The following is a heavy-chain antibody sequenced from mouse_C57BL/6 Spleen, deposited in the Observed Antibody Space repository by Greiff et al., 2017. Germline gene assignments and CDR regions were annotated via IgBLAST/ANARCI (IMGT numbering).Heavy chain of an antibody. CDR3: ARHGSSWFAY. CDR1: GYTFTDYY. V-gene: IGHV1-76*01. Sequence: LQESGAELVRPGASVKLSCKASGYTFTDYYINWVKPRPGQGLEWIARIYPGSGNTYYNEKFKGKATLTAEKSSSTAYMQLSSLTSEDSAVYFWARHGSSWFAYWGQGTLVTVSA. D-gene: IGHD1-1*01. J-gene: IGHJ3*01. CDR2: IYPGSGNT.